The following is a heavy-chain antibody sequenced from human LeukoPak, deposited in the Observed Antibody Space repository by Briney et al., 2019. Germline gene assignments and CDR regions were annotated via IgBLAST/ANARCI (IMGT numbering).Heavy chain of an antibody. V-gene: IGHV1-2*02. J-gene: IGHJ5*02. CDR1: GYTFTGYY. CDR3: ARVAYYYDSSGYYGGLNWFDP. CDR2: INPNRGGT. D-gene: IGHD3-22*01. Sequence: ASVKVSCKASGYTFTGYYMHWVRQAPGQGLEWMGWINPNRGGTNYAQKFQGRVTMTRNTSISKAYMELSSLRSEDTAVYYCARVAYYYDSSGYYGGLNWFDPWGQGTLVTVSS.